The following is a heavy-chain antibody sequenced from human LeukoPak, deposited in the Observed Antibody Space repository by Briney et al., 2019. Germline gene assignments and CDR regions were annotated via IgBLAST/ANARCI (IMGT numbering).Heavy chain of an antibody. V-gene: IGHV3-74*01. CDR1: GFTFSSYW. J-gene: IGHJ3*02. D-gene: IGHD3-10*01. Sequence: GGSLRLSCAASGFTFSSYWMYWVRQVPGKGLVWVSRINSDGSSTSYADSVKGRFTISRDNAKNTLYVQMNGLRAEDTAVYYCSTGSGHAFDIWGRGTMVTVSS. CDR2: INSDGSST. CDR3: STGSGHAFDI.